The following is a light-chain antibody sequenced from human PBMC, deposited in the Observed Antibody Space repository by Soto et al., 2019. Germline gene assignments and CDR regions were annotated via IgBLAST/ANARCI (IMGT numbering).Light chain of an antibody. CDR3: QQRTNWPSST. J-gene: IGKJ5*01. Sequence: EIVLTQSPATLSLSPGERATLSCRASRSVSSYLAWYQQKPGQTPRLLIHDASNRATGIPVRFSGSGSGTDFTLTISSLEPEDFAFYYCQQRTNWPSSTFGQGTRLEI. CDR1: RSVSSY. V-gene: IGKV3-11*01. CDR2: DAS.